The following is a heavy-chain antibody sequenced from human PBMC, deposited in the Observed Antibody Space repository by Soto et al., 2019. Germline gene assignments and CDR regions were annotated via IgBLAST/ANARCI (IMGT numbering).Heavy chain of an antibody. V-gene: IGHV3-23*01. D-gene: IGHD6-19*01. CDR2: ISGSGGTT. CDR1: GFTFSSYA. Sequence: GGSLRLSCAASGFTFSSYAMSWVRQAPGKGLEWVSAISGSGGTTYYADSVKGRFTFSRDNSKNTLYLQMNSLRAEDTAVYYCAKTAHGWFSAFDIWGQGTMVTVSS. J-gene: IGHJ3*02. CDR3: AKTAHGWFSAFDI.